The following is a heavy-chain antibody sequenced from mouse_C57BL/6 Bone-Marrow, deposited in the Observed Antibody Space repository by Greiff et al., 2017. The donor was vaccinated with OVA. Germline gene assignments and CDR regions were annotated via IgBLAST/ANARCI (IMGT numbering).Heavy chain of an antibody. CDR1: GYTFTNYW. CDR3: GYGSSPSYAMDY. V-gene: IGHV1-63*01. J-gene: IGHJ4*01. Sequence: VQRVESGAELVRPGTSVKMSCKASGYTFTNYWIGWAKQRPGHGLEWIGDIYPGGGYTNYNEKFKGKATLTADKSSSTAYMQFSSLTSEDSAIYYCGYGSSPSYAMDYWGQGTSVTVSS. D-gene: IGHD1-1*01. CDR2: IYPGGGYT.